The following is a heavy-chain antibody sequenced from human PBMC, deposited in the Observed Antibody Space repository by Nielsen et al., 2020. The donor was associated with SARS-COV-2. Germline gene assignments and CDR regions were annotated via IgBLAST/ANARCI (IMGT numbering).Heavy chain of an antibody. Sequence: QTLSLTRTFSGFSLSTSGMCVSWIRQPPGKALEWLARIDWDDDKYYSTSLKTRLTISKDTSKNQVVLTMTNMDPVDTATYYCARIYIRDASYYFDYWGQGTLVTVSS. CDR2: IDWDDDK. CDR1: GFSLSTSGMC. D-gene: IGHD5-24*01. V-gene: IGHV2-70*11. J-gene: IGHJ4*02. CDR3: ARIYIRDASYYFDY.